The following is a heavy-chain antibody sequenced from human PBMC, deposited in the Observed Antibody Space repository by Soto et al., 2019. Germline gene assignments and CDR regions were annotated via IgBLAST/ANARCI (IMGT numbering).Heavy chain of an antibody. V-gene: IGHV4-34*01. J-gene: IGHJ6*02. CDR2: INHSGST. Sequence: SETLSLTCAVYGGSFSGYYWSWIRQPPGKGLEWIGEINHSGSTNYNPSLKSRVTISVDKSKNQFSLKLSSVTAADTAVYYCARSLVPAAIYGMDVWGQGTTVTVSS. CDR1: GGSFSGYY. CDR3: ARSLVPAAIYGMDV. D-gene: IGHD2-2*01.